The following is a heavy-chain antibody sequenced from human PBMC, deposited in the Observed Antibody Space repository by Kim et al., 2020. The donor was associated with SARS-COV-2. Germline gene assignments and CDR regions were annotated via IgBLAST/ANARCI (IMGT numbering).Heavy chain of an antibody. Sequence: SENLSLTCTVSGGSISSSSYYWGWIRQPPGKGLEWIGSIYYSGSTYYNPSLKSRVTISVDTSKNQFSLKLSSVTAADTAVYYCARRCWAESITIFGVGYYMDVWGKGTTVTVSS. V-gene: IGHV4-39*01. D-gene: IGHD3-3*01. CDR3: ARRCWAESITIFGVGYYMDV. CDR1: GGSISSSSYY. CDR2: IYYSGST. J-gene: IGHJ6*03.